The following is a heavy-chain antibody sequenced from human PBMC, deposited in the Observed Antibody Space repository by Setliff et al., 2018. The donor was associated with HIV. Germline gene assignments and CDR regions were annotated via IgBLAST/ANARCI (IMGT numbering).Heavy chain of an antibody. J-gene: IGHJ6*02. V-gene: IGHV4-59*11. CDR1: GGSISSHY. D-gene: IGHD3-3*01. CDR2: IYYSGST. Sequence: SETLSLTCAVSGGSISSHYWSWIRQPPRKGLEWIGSIYYSGSTNYNPSLKSRVTISVDTSKNQFSLKLSSVTAADTAVYYCASDQHYNFWSGYSYYSYVMHVWGQGTTVTVSS. CDR3: ASDQHYNFWSGYSYYSYVMHV.